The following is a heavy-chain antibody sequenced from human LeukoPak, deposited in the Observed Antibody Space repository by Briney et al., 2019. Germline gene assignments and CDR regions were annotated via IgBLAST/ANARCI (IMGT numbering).Heavy chain of an antibody. Sequence: ASVKVSCKASGYTFIGYHIHWVRQAPGQGLEWMGWINPDNDDTKYPQKFQGRVTSTRDTSINTAFMEVHRLRSDDTAIYYCARASYYYDKSGYDYWGQGTLVTVSS. V-gene: IGHV1-2*02. CDR3: ARASYYYDKSGYDY. D-gene: IGHD3-22*01. J-gene: IGHJ4*02. CDR1: GYTFIGYH. CDR2: INPDNDDT.